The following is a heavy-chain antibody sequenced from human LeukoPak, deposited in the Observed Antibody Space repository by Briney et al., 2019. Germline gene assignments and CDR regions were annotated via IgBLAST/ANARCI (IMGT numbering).Heavy chain of an antibody. Sequence: GESLKISCKGSGYSFTSYWIGWVRQMPGKGLEWMGIIYPGDSDTRYSPSFQGQVTISADKSISTAYLQWSSLKASDTAMYYCARHVGTVTTGYYFDYWGQGTLVTVSS. CDR3: ARHVGTVTTGYYFDY. CDR1: GYSFTSYW. J-gene: IGHJ4*02. D-gene: IGHD4-17*01. V-gene: IGHV5-51*01. CDR2: IYPGDSDT.